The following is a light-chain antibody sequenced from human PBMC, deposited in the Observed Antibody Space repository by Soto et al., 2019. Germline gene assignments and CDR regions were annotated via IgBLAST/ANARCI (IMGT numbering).Light chain of an antibody. CDR1: QGINSNY. CDR3: QQYDNSLYT. CDR2: GAS. Sequence: EIVLTQSPGTLSLSPGERATLSCRASQGINSNYLAWYQQKPGQPPRLLIYGASTMATGIPYRFSGSGSGTDFTLTISRLEPEDFAAFYCQQYDNSLYTFGQGTKLEIK. J-gene: IGKJ2*01. V-gene: IGKV3-20*01.